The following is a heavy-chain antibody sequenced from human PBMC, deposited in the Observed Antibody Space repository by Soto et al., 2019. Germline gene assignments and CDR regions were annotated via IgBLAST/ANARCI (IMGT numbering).Heavy chain of an antibody. CDR1: GLTLSTNC. CDR2: IKKDETEE. J-gene: IGHJ4*02. CDR3: ASYVSSSSCTPFLWYS. D-gene: IGHD2-2*01. Sequence: PGGSMSPSCAAYGLTLSTNCTSWVRQAQREWLGWVDNIKKDETEESHVDSVKGRLTISRDNAKNSMFLQMINLRAEDTAVNYCASYVSSSSCTPFLWYSWGQGTLGTVSS. V-gene: IGHV3-7*03.